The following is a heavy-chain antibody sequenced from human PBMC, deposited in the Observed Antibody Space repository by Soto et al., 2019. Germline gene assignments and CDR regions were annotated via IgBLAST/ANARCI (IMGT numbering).Heavy chain of an antibody. CDR2: ISAYNGNT. CDR1: GYTFTSYG. Sequence: QVQLVQSGAEVKKPGASVKVSCKASGYTFTSYGISWVRQAPGQGLEWMGWISAYNGNTNYAQKLQGRVTMTTDTSTSTAYMELRRLRSDDTAVYYCARDRGYCSGGSCSDYFDYWGQGTLVTVSS. D-gene: IGHD2-15*01. CDR3: ARDRGYCSGGSCSDYFDY. J-gene: IGHJ4*02. V-gene: IGHV1-18*04.